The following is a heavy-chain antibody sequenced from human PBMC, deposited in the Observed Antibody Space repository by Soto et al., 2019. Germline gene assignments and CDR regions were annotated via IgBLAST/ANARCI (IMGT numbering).Heavy chain of an antibody. Sequence: GGSLRLSCAASGFTFSVYWMSWVRQAPGRGLEWVADTKQDGSENHYVDAVKGRFTISRDNAKNSLSLQMNSLSAEDTAVYYCAKIRRDGLTGFAMDAWGQGTTVTVS. CDR1: GFTFSVYW. V-gene: IGHV3-7*05. CDR2: TKQDGSEN. CDR3: AKIRRDGLTGFAMDA. J-gene: IGHJ6*02. D-gene: IGHD3-16*01.